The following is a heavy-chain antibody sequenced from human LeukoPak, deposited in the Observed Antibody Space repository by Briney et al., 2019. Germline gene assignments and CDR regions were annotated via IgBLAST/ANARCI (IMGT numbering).Heavy chain of an antibody. CDR2: IIPSLDTA. J-gene: IGHJ4*02. D-gene: IGHD3-22*01. CDR3: AREGSMTRPDY. Sequence: ASVKVSCKASGGTFINHAFSWVRQAPGQGLEWMGRIIPSLDTANYAQRFQGRVTITADKSTSTAYMELSSLKCDDTAVYYCAREGSMTRPDYWGQGTLVTVSS. CDR1: GGTFINHA. V-gene: IGHV1-69*04.